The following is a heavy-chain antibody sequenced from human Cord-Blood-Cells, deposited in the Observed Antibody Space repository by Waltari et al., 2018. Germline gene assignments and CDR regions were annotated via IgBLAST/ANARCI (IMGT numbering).Heavy chain of an antibody. Sequence: QLQLQESGPGLVKPSETLSLTCTVSGGSISSSSYYWGWIRQPPGKGLEWIGSIYYSGSTYYNLSLKSRVTISVDTSKNQFSLKLSSVTAADTAVYYCARHLDRAAAGIDYWGQGTLVTVSS. CDR1: GGSISSSSYY. J-gene: IGHJ4*02. CDR2: IYYSGST. V-gene: IGHV4-39*01. D-gene: IGHD6-13*01. CDR3: ARHLDRAAAGIDY.